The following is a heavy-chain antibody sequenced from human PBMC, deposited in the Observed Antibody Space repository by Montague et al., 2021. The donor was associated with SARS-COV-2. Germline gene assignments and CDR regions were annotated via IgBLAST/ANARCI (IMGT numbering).Heavy chain of an antibody. J-gene: IGHJ6*02. CDR1: GFTFDDYG. D-gene: IGHD6-19*01. CDR3: ARASSGWYGYYYGMDV. V-gene: IGHV3-20*01. CDR2: INWNGGST. Sequence: SLRLSCSAFGFTFDDYGMSWARQAPGKGLEWVSGINWNGGSTGYXDSVKGRFTISRDNAKNSLYLQMNSLRAEDTASYHCARASSGWYGYYYGMDVWGQGTTVTVSS.